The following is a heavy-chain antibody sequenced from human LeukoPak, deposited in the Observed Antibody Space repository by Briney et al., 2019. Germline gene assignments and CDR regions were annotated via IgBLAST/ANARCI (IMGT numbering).Heavy chain of an antibody. J-gene: IGHJ6*02. D-gene: IGHD2-2*01. V-gene: IGHV1-69*04. Sequence: ASVKVSCKASGGTFSSYAISWVRQAPGQGLEWMGRIIPIFGIANYAQKFQGRVTTTADKSTSTAYMELSSLRSEDTAVYYCARDHCSSTSCHLPFDVWGQGTTVTVSS. CDR2: IIPIFGIA. CDR1: GGTFSSYA. CDR3: ARDHCSSTSCHLPFDV.